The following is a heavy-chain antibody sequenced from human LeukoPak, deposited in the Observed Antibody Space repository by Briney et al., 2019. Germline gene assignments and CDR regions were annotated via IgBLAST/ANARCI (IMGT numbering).Heavy chain of an antibody. V-gene: IGHV4-34*01. CDR3: ARGRQEISMILVVMTGVSYYLDV. D-gene: IGHD3-22*01. Sequence: PSETLSLTSAVYGGSFSGYYWTWIRQSPGKGLEWIGEINPSGSTYYNPSLKSRLTISRDTSKNQFSLRLSSVTAADTAVYYCARGRQEISMILVVMTGVSYYLDVWGKGTTVTVS. CDR2: INPSGST. J-gene: IGHJ6*03. CDR1: GGSFSGYY.